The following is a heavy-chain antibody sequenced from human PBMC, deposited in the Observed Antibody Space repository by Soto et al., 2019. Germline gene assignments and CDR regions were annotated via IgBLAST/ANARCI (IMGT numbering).Heavy chain of an antibody. CDR3: ARDKITGLFDY. CDR1: GGAFSGYY. J-gene: IGHJ4*02. V-gene: IGHV4-34*01. D-gene: IGHD2-8*02. Sequence: TSGALSPTCAVYGGAFSGYYWAWIRQPPGTGLEWIGEINHSGSTNYNPSLKSRVTISVDTSKNQFSLKLTSVTAADTAVYYCARDKITGLFDYWGQGTLVTVSS. CDR2: INHSGST.